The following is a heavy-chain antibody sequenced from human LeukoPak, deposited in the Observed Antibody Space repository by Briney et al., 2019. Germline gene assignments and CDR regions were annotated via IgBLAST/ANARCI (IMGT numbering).Heavy chain of an antibody. CDR3: ARAPSIAARPRFWDYYYYMDV. J-gene: IGHJ6*03. D-gene: IGHD6-6*01. CDR2: IYYSGST. Sequence: SETLSLTCTVSGGSISSYYWSWIRQPPGKGLEWIGYIYYSGSTNYNPSLKSRVTISVDTSKNQFSLKLSSVTAADTAVYYCARAPSIAARPRFWDYYYYMDVWGKGTTVTVSS. V-gene: IGHV4-59*01. CDR1: GGSISSYY.